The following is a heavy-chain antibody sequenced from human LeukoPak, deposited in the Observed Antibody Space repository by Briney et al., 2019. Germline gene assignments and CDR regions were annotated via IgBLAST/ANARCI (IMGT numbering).Heavy chain of an antibody. CDR2: ISSSGSTI. J-gene: IGHJ4*02. CDR3: AKSRRYFDWLSNIDY. D-gene: IGHD3-9*01. Sequence: GGSLRLSCAASGFTFSSYEMNWVRQAPGKGLEWVSYISSSGSTIYYADSVKGRFTISRDNAKNSLYLQMNSLRAEDTALYYCAKSRRYFDWLSNIDYWGQGTLVTVSS. CDR1: GFTFSSYE. V-gene: IGHV3-48*03.